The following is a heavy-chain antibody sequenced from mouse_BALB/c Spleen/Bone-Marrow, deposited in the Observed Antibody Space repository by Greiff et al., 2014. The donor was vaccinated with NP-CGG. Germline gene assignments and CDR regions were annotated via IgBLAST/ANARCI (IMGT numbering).Heavy chain of an antibody. CDR2: IYPDSDST. J-gene: IGHJ2*01. V-gene: IGHV1-55*01. D-gene: IGHD4-1*01. Sequence: VKLVESGAELVKPGTSVKMSCKASGYTFTSYWMHWVKQRPGQGLEWIGDIYPDSDSTNYNEKFKSKATLTVDTSSSTAYMQLSSLTSEDSAVYYCAREKDWVFDYWGQGTTLTVSS. CDR3: AREKDWVFDY. CDR1: GYTFTSYW.